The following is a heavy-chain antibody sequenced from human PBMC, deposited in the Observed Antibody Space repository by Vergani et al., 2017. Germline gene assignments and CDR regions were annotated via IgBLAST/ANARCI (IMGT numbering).Heavy chain of an antibody. V-gene: IGHV1-69*12. D-gene: IGHD3-10*01. Sequence: QVQLVQSGAEVKKPGSSVKVSCKASGGTFRSYAISWVRQAPGQGLEWMGGIIPIFGTANYPQKFQGRVTITAEESKSTAYMELSSLISEDTAVYYCAGARITVVSAWYFDLWGRGTLVTVSS. CDR1: GGTFRSYA. J-gene: IGHJ2*01. CDR2: IIPIFGTA. CDR3: AGARITVVSAWYFDL.